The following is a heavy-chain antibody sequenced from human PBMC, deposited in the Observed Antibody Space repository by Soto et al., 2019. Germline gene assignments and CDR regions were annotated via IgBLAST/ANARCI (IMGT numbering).Heavy chain of an antibody. Sequence: HPGGSLRLSCAASGFIFRSYAMSWVRQAPGKGPEWVSSIDGSADNTYYADSVKGRFIISRDNPKNTLYLRMNSLRAEDTAVYYCAKFSYGSPSRNYFDYWGQGALVTVSS. D-gene: IGHD1-26*01. CDR1: GFIFRSYA. J-gene: IGHJ4*02. CDR2: IDGSADNT. CDR3: AKFSYGSPSRNYFDY. V-gene: IGHV3-23*01.